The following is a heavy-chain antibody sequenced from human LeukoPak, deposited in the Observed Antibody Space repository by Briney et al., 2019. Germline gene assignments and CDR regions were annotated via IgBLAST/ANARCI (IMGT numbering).Heavy chain of an antibody. CDR2: ISSSSSYI. V-gene: IGHV3-21*01. D-gene: IGHD3-22*01. Sequence: PGGSLRLSCAASGFTFSGYSMNWVRQAPGKGLEWVSSISSSSSYIYYADSVKGRFTISRDNAKNSLYLPMNSLRAEDSAVYYCARDLNDYYSYYYDCWGQGTLVTVSS. CDR3: ARDLNDYYSYYYDC. J-gene: IGHJ4*02. CDR1: GFTFSGYS.